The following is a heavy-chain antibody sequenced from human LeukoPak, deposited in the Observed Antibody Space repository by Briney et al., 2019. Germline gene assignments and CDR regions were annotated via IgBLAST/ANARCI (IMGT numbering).Heavy chain of an antibody. Sequence: GGSLRLSCAASGFPFSNYYMSWIRQAPGKGLEWISYIGSSGYTIYYADSVKGRLTISRDNAKNSLYLQMDSLRAEDTPVYYCASPRTSSSATATLGYWGEGTLVTVSS. CDR3: ASPRTSSSATATLGY. CDR1: GFPFSNYY. J-gene: IGHJ4*02. CDR2: IGSSGYTI. D-gene: IGHD6-6*01. V-gene: IGHV3-11*01.